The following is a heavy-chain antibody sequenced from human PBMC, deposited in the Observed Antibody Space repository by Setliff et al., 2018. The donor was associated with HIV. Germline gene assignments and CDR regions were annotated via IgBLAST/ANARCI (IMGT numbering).Heavy chain of an antibody. CDR2: IYYSGTT. CDR3: ARYRNDAFDV. CDR1: GGSISSYH. J-gene: IGHJ3*01. V-gene: IGHV4-59*01. Sequence: SETLSLTCTVSGGSISSYHWGWIRQPPGKGLEWIGYIYYSGTTNYNSSLKSRVTISVATSKTQFSLQLSSVTAADTALYYCARYRNDAFDVWGQGTMVT. D-gene: IGHD3-16*02.